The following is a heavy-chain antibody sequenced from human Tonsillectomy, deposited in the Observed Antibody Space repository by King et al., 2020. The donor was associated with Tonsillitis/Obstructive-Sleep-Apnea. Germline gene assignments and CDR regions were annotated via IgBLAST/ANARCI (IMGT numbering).Heavy chain of an antibody. CDR3: ARDVRDIVATTIHYYYYYGMDV. V-gene: IGHV1-18*01. CDR1: GYTFTSYG. J-gene: IGHJ6*02. D-gene: IGHD5-12*01. CDR2: ISAYNGHT. Sequence: VQLVESGPEVKKPGASVKVSCKASGYTFTSYGISWVRQAPGQGLEWMGWISAYNGHTNYAQKLQGRVTMTTDTSTSTAYMELRSLRSDDTAVYYCARDVRDIVATTIHYYYYYGMDVWGQGTTVTVSS.